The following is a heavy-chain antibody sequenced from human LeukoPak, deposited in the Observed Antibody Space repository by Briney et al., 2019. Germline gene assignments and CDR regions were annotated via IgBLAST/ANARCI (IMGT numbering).Heavy chain of an antibody. Sequence: GGSLRLSCAASGFTFSSYSMNWVRQAPGKGLEWVSSISISSSYIYYADSVKGRFTISRDNAKNSLYLQMNSLRAEDTAVYYCARFEGGRWLQKYYFDYWGQGTLVTVSS. CDR1: GFTFSSYS. J-gene: IGHJ4*02. CDR3: ARFEGGRWLQKYYFDY. V-gene: IGHV3-21*01. D-gene: IGHD5-24*01. CDR2: ISISSSYI.